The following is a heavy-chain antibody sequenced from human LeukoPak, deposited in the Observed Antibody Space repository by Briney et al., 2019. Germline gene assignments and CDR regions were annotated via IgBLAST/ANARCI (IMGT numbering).Heavy chain of an antibody. J-gene: IGHJ3*02. V-gene: IGHV4-61*02. CDR1: GGLIGSGFY. CDR2: IYTSGIT. Sequence: PSETLSLTCTVSGGLIGSGFYWSWIRQPAGKGLEWIGRIYTSGITNYNPYLKSRVTISADTSKNQFFLKLSSVTAADTAVYYCARVPGVRRAYIVHGVDIWGQGTSVTVSS. D-gene: IGHD2-8*01. CDR3: ARVPGVRRAYIVHGVDI.